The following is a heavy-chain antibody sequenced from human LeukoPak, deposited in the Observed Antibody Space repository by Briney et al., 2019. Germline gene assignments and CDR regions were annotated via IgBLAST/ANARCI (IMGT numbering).Heavy chain of an antibody. J-gene: IGHJ4*02. CDR1: GFTFSSYA. CDR3: ARTSGSSGWYRDSYDY. V-gene: IGHV3-64*01. D-gene: IGHD6-19*01. Sequence: PGGSLTLSCAASGFTFSSYAMHWVRQAPGKGLEYDSAISSNGGSTYYANSVKGRFTISRDNSKNTLYLQMGSLRAEDMAVYYCARTSGSSGWYRDSYDYWGQGTLVTVSS. CDR2: ISSNGGST.